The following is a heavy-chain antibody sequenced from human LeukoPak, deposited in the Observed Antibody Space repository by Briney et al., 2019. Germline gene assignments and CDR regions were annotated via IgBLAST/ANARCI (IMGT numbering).Heavy chain of an antibody. CDR1: GYTFTSYG. Sequence: ASVKVSCKASGYTFTSYGISWVRQAPGQGLEWMGWINPNSGGTNYAQKFQGRVTMTRDTSISTAYMELSRLRSDDTAVYYCARATYYYDSSGPRPHYYYYMDVWGKGTTVTISS. D-gene: IGHD3-22*01. CDR2: INPNSGGT. CDR3: ARATYYYDSSGPRPHYYYYMDV. V-gene: IGHV1-2*02. J-gene: IGHJ6*03.